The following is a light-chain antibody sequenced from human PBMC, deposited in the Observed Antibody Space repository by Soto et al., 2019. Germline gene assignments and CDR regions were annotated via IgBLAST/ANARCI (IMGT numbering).Light chain of an antibody. V-gene: IGLV2-8*01. CDR2: EVT. CDR3: TSYVGNDIWV. Sequence: QSALTQPPSASGSPGQSVTISCTGTSSDVGAYKYVSWYQQYPGKAPKLMTYEVTKRPSGVPDRFSGSKSGNTASLTVSGLQAEDEADYYCTSYVGNDIWVFGGGTKPTVL. J-gene: IGLJ3*02. CDR1: SSDVGAYKY.